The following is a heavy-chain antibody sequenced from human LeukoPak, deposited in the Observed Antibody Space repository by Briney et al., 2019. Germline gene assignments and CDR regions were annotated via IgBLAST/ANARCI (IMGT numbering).Heavy chain of an antibody. D-gene: IGHD2-15*01. CDR2: IYYSGST. CDR1: GGSISSYY. J-gene: IGHJ4*02. V-gene: IGHV4-59*12. Sequence: SETLSLTCTVSGGSISSYYWSWIRQPPGKGLEWIGYIYYSGSTNYNPSLKSRVTISVDTSKNQFSLKLSSVTAADTAVYYCARDGRNFYAATKGYCSGGSCYHFDYWGQGTLVTVSS. CDR3: ARDGRNFYAATKGYCSGGSCYHFDY.